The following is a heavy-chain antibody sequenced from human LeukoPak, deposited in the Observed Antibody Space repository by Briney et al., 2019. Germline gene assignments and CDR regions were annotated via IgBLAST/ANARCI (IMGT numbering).Heavy chain of an antibody. J-gene: IGHJ5*02. CDR2: ISGSGGST. Sequence: GGSLRLSCAASGFTFSSYSMNWVRQAPGKGLEWVSAISGSGGSTYYADSVKGRFTISRDNSKNTLYLQMNSLRAEDTAVYYCAKRPEAYGSGSHFSIDNWFDPWGQGTLVTVSS. D-gene: IGHD3-10*01. CDR1: GFTFSSYS. CDR3: AKRPEAYGSGSHFSIDNWFDP. V-gene: IGHV3-23*01.